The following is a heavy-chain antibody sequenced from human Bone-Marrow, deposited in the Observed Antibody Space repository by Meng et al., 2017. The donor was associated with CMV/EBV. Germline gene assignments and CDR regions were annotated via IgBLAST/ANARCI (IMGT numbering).Heavy chain of an antibody. CDR2: IIPIFGTA. D-gene: IGHD4-23*01. CDR1: GGPFSSYA. CDR3: ARAGYGGNSPVDY. J-gene: IGHJ4*02. Sequence: KASGGPFSSYAISWVRQAPGQGLAWMGGIIPIFGTANYAQKFQGRVTITTDESTSTAYMELSSLRSEDTAVYYCARAGYGGNSPVDYWGQGTLVTVSS. V-gene: IGHV1-69*05.